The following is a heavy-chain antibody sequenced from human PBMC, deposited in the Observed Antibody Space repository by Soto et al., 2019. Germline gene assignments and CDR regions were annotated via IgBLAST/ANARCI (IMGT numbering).Heavy chain of an antibody. CDR1: GYTFTSYY. CDR3: ARPARYCSGGSCSGGMDV. D-gene: IGHD2-15*01. CDR2: INPSGGST. Sequence: GASVKVSCKASGYTFTSYYMHWVRQAPGQGLEWMGIINPSGGSTSYAQKFQGRVTMTRDTSTSTVYMELSSLRSEDTAVYYCARPARYCSGGSCSGGMDVWGQGTTVTVS. J-gene: IGHJ6*02. V-gene: IGHV1-46*01.